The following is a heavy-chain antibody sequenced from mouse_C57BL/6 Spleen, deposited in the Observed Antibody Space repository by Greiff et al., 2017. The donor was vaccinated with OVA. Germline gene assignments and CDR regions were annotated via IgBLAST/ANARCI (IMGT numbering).Heavy chain of an antibody. V-gene: IGHV1-76*01. CDR2: IYPGSGNT. J-gene: IGHJ2*01. CDR3: AREQDYYGSSPYYFDY. Sequence: VKLQQSGAELVRPGASVKLSCKASGYTFTDYYINWVKQRPGQGLEWIARIYPGSGNTYYNEKFKGKATLTAEKSSSTAYMQLSSLTSEDSAVYFCAREQDYYGSSPYYFDYWGQGTTLTVSS. D-gene: IGHD1-1*01. CDR1: GYTFTDYY.